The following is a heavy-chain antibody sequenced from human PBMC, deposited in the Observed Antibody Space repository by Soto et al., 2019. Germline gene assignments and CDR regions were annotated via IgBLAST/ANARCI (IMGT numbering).Heavy chain of an antibody. V-gene: IGHV3-23*01. D-gene: IGHD4-17*01. Sequence: QPGGSLRLSCAASGFTFSSYAMSWVRQAPGKGLEWVSAISGSGGSTYYADSVKGRFTISRDNSKNTLYLQMNSLRAEDTAVYYCANPIESYGDSDYWGQGTLVTVSS. CDR3: ANPIESYGDSDY. J-gene: IGHJ4*02. CDR1: GFTFSSYA. CDR2: ISGSGGST.